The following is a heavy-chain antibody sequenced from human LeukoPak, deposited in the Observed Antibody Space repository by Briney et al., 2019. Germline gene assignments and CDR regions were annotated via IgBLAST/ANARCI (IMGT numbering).Heavy chain of an antibody. Sequence: PGGSLRLSCAASGFTSSIYGMHWVRQAPGKGLEWVAFIRNDGKNKYYGDSVKGRITISRDNSQNTLYLQVNSLRAEDTAVYYCAKDFDGYSYGILDTWGQGTLVTVSS. CDR3: AKDFDGYSYGILDT. CDR1: GFTSSIYG. J-gene: IGHJ5*02. V-gene: IGHV3-30*02. CDR2: IRNDGKNK. D-gene: IGHD5-18*01.